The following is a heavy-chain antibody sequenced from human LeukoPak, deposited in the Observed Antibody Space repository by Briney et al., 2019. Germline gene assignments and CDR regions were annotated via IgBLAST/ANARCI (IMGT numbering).Heavy chain of an antibody. CDR2: IYYSGST. D-gene: IGHD2-15*01. Sequence: LRLSCAASVFTFSSHEMNWVRQPPGKGLEWIGYIYYSGSTYYNPSLKSRVTMSVDTSKNQFSLKLSSVTAADTAVYYCARDRCSGGSCYYGMDVWGQGTTVTVSS. CDR1: VFTFSSHEMN. V-gene: IGHV4-30-4*08. J-gene: IGHJ6*02. CDR3: ARDRCSGGSCYYGMDV.